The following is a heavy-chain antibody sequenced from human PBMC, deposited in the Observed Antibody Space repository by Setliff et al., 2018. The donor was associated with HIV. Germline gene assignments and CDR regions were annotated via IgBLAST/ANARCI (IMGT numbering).Heavy chain of an antibody. CDR3: ARDYGWDSGSYYDS. CDR1: GLPFSNFA. CDR2: ISGGGDTT. J-gene: IGHJ5*01. D-gene: IGHD3-10*01. V-gene: IGHV3-23*01. Sequence: SGGSLRLSCAASGLPFSNFAMSWVRQAPGKGLQWVSWISGGGDTTSYSYSVQGRFTISRDNSKNTVYLQMSSLRDEDTAVYYCARDYGWDSGSYYDSWGQGILVTVSS.